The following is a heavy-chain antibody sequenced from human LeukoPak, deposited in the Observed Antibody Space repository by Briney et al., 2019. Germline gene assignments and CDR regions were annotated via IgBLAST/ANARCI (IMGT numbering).Heavy chain of an antibody. D-gene: IGHD3-22*01. Sequence: PGGSLILSCAASGFTFSSNTMNWVRQAPGKGLEWVSSISSSSSYMKYADSVRGRFTISRDNAKNSLYLQMNSLRAEDTAVYYCASEDYYDSSAYYYRNFQHWGQGTLVTVSS. CDR1: GFTFSSNT. CDR3: ASEDYYDSSAYYYRNFQH. V-gene: IGHV3-21*01. CDR2: ISSSSSYM. J-gene: IGHJ1*01.